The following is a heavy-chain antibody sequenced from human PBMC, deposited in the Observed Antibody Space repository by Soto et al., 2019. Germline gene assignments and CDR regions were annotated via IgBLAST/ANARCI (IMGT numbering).Heavy chain of an antibody. J-gene: IGHJ3*02. D-gene: IGHD4-17*01. V-gene: IGHV1-2*04. CDR1: GYPFTGYY. CDR2: INPNSGGT. Sequence: ASVKVSCKASGYPFTGYYMHWVRQAPGQGLEWMGWINPNSGGTNYAQKFQGWVTMTRDTSISTAYLELSRLRSDDTAVDYCARGRICGDPSHDAFDMLGKGTMGTVAS. CDR3: ARGRICGDPSHDAFDM.